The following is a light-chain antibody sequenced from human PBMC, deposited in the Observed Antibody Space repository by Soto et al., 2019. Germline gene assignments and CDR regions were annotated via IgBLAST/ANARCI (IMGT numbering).Light chain of an antibody. J-gene: IGKJ1*01. V-gene: IGKV1D-12*01. Sequence: DIQMTQSPSSVSASVGDRVTITCRASQAISTWLAWYQQKPGKAPKLLIYAASNLQTGVPPRFSGSGSGTDFTLTISSLQPEDFATYYCQHANSFPRTFGQGTKVEIK. CDR3: QHANSFPRT. CDR2: AAS. CDR1: QAISTW.